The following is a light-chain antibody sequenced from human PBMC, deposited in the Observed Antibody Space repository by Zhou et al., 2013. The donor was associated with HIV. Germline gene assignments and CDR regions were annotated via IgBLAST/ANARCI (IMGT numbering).Light chain of an antibody. V-gene: IGKV1-39*01. CDR3: QQSYSSPPYT. CDR1: QSIEYS. Sequence: DIQMTQSPSSLSASVGDRVTIXCRASQSIEYSLNWYQQRMGRAPKLLIHAASGLQSGVPSRFSGTGSGTDFTLTISNLQPEDFATYYCQQSYSSPPYTFGQGTKLEIK. CDR2: AAS. J-gene: IGKJ2*01.